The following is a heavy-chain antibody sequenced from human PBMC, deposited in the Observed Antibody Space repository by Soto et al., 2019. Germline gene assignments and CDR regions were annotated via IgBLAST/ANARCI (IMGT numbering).Heavy chain of an antibody. V-gene: IGHV3-21*01. J-gene: IGHJ3*02. Sequence: PGGSLRLSCAASGFTFSSYSMNWVRQAPGKGLEWVSSISSSSSYIYYADSVKGRFTISRDNAKNSLYLQMNSLRAEDTAVYYGARVLYYDFWSGYFSYDAFDIWGQGTMVPVSS. CDR2: ISSSSSYI. CDR3: ARVLYYDFWSGYFSYDAFDI. CDR1: GFTFSSYS. D-gene: IGHD3-3*01.